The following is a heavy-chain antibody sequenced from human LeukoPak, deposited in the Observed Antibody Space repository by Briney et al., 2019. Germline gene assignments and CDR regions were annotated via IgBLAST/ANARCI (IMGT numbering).Heavy chain of an antibody. CDR2: INHSGST. CDR3: ARGIAAAGTGGYFDY. J-gene: IGHJ4*02. CDR1: GGSFSGYY. Sequence: PSETLSLTCAAYGGSFSGYYWSWIRQPPGKGLEWIGEINHSGSTNYNPSLKSRVTISVDTSKNQFSLKLSSVTAADTAVYYCARGIAAAGTGGYFDYWGQGTLVTVSS. V-gene: IGHV4-34*01. D-gene: IGHD6-13*01.